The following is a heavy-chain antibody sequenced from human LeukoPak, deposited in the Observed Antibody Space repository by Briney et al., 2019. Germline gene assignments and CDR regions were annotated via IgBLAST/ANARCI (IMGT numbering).Heavy chain of an antibody. CDR1: GFTFSRYD. CDR3: ARTSTTVGTSINY. J-gene: IGHJ4*02. Sequence: GGSLRLSCAASGFTFSRYDMHWFRQAPGKGLEWVAFIRYDGSNKYYADSVKGRFTISRDNSKNTLYLQMNSLKAEDTAVYYCARTSTTVGTSINYWGQGTLVTVSS. CDR2: IRYDGSNK. D-gene: IGHD1-26*01. V-gene: IGHV3-30*02.